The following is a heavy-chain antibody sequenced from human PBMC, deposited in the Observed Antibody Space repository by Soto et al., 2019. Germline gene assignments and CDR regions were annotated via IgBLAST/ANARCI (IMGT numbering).Heavy chain of an antibody. CDR2: ISYDGSSK. Sequence: QVQLVESGGGVVQPGRSLRLSCAASGFTFSSYGMHWVRQAPGKGLEWVAVISYDGSSKYYADSVKGRFTISRDNSKNTLYLQMNSLRAEDTAVYYCAKDRMVRGVRGGMDVWGQGTTVTVSS. J-gene: IGHJ6*02. CDR3: AKDRMVRGVRGGMDV. D-gene: IGHD3-10*01. CDR1: GFTFSSYG. V-gene: IGHV3-30*18.